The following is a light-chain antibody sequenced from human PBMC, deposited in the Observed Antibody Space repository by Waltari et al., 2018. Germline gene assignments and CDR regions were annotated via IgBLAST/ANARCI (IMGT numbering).Light chain of an antibody. CDR3: QQYFTYLGT. CDR1: QSVGIY. J-gene: IGKJ1*01. CDR2: QAS. Sequence: DIQMTQSPSTLSASVGDRVTITCRASQSVGIYLAWYLQKPGKAPKLLIYQASSVESGVSSRFSGGGSGTEFTLSISSLQPDDFGTYYCQQYFTYLGTFGQGTKVDVK. V-gene: IGKV1-5*03.